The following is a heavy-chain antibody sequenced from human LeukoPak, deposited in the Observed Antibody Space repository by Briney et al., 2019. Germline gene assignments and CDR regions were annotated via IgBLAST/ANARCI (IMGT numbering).Heavy chain of an antibody. CDR1: GGSISSSNW. D-gene: IGHD3-10*01. V-gene: IGHV4-4*02. J-gene: IGHJ4*02. CDR2: IYHSGST. Sequence: TSETLSLTCAVSGGSISSSNWWSWVRQPPGKGLEWIGEIYHSGSTNYNPSLKSRVTISVDKSKNQFSLKLSSVTAADTAVYYCARRPPDLWFGEQYLDYWGQGTLVTVSS. CDR3: ARRPPDLWFGEQYLDY.